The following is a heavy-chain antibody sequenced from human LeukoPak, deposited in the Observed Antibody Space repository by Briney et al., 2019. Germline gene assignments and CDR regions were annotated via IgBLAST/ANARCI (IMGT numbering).Heavy chain of an antibody. Sequence: ASVKVSCKASGYIFTGYYMHWVRQAPGQGLEWMGWINPNSGGTNYAQKFQGRFTMTRDTSISTAYMELSRLRSDDTAVYYCARVPNYYGSGSRVYYFDYWGQGTLVTVSS. D-gene: IGHD3-10*01. CDR1: GYIFTGYY. J-gene: IGHJ4*02. CDR3: ARVPNYYGSGSRVYYFDY. V-gene: IGHV1-2*02. CDR2: INPNSGGT.